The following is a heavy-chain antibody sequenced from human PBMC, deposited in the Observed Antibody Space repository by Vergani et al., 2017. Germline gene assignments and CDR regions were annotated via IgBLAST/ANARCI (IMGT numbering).Heavy chain of an antibody. Sequence: EVQLVESGGGLVQPGGSLRLSCAASGFTFSSYWMHWVRQAPGKELVWVSRISSDGSSTSYADSVKGRFTISRDNAKNTLSLQMNSLRAEDTAVYYCARDGEGPNYYDSSGPFDYWGQGTLVTVSS. CDR3: ARDGEGPNYYDSSGPFDY. J-gene: IGHJ4*02. CDR1: GFTFSSYW. V-gene: IGHV3-74*01. D-gene: IGHD3-22*01. CDR2: ISSDGSST.